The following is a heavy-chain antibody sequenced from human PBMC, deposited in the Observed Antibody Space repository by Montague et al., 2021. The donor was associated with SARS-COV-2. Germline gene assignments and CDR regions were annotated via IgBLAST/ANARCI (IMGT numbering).Heavy chain of an antibody. D-gene: IGHD1-26*01. CDR3: ARDPTKWELGYAFDI. Sequence: SLRLSCAASGFTFSDYYMSWIRQAPGKGLEWVSYISSSGRTIYNADSVKGRFTISGDNAKNSMYLQTNSLRAEDTAVYYCARDPTKWELGYAFDIWGQGTMVTVSS. CDR1: GFTFSDYY. J-gene: IGHJ3*02. V-gene: IGHV3-11*01. CDR2: ISSSGRTI.